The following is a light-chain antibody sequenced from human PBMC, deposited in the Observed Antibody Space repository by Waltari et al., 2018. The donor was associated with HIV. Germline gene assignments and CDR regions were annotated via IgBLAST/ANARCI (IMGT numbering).Light chain of an antibody. Sequence: SAVTPPASVSGLPGQSITISCTGGDSDFGLYNFVSWYQQHHGRVPRLLLYDVDSRAPGISDRFSGSRSGPTASLNISRLRAEDEADYYCASFTGDDTLLFGGGTKVTVL. CDR1: DSDFGLYNF. V-gene: IGLV2-14*03. J-gene: IGLJ3*02. CDR2: DVD. CDR3: ASFTGDDTLL.